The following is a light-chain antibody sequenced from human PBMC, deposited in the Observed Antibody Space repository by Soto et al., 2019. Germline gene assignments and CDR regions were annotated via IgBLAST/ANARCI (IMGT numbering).Light chain of an antibody. CDR1: QSVSSN. CDR2: GAS. CDR3: QQYDNWPLT. Sequence: ILMTQSPASLSVSPGERATLSCRASQSVSSNLAWYQQKPGQAPRFLIYGASTRATGIPARFSGSGSGTEFTLTISSLQSEDFAVYYCQQYDNWPLTFGGGTRWIS. V-gene: IGKV3-15*01. J-gene: IGKJ4*01.